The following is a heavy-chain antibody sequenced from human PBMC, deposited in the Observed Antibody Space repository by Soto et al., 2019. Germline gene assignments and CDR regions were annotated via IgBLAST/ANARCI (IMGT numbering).Heavy chain of an antibody. D-gene: IGHD3-10*01. V-gene: IGHV3-23*01. CDR3: PTKGGGNYFGFDP. Sequence: GALRLSCAASGFTFSSYAMSWVRQAPGKGLEWVSAISGSGGSTYYAGSVKGRFTNSRDDAKNSLYLQMNSLRAEDTAVYFCPTKGGGNYFGFDPWGQGTLVTVSS. CDR1: GFTFSSYA. CDR2: ISGSGGST. J-gene: IGHJ5*02.